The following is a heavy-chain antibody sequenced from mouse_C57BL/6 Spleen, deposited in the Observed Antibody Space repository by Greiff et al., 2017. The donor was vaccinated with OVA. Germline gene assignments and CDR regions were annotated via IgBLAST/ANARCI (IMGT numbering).Heavy chain of an antibody. V-gene: IGHV1-20*01. J-gene: IGHJ3*01. CDR3: ARDGYDPAWCAY. CDR2: INPYNGDT. CDR1: GYSFTGYF. Sequence: EVKVVESGPELVKPGDSVKISCKASGYSFTGYFMHWVMQSHGKSLEWIGRINPYNGDTFYNQKFKGKATLTVDKSSSTANMELRSLTSEDSAVYYCARDGYDPAWCAYWGQGTLVTVAA. D-gene: IGHD2-2*01.